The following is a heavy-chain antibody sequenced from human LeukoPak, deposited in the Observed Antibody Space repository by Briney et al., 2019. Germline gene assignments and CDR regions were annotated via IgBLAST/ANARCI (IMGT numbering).Heavy chain of an antibody. CDR1: GYTFTGYY. CDR3: ARDYGSGSYGDH. D-gene: IGHD3-10*01. CDR2: VNPKSGDT. Sequence: GASVKVSCKASGYTFTGYYVHWVRQAPGQGLEWMGWVNPKSGDTNYAQKFQGRVTMTRDTSISTAYMELSRLRFDDTAVYYCARDYGSGSYGDHWGQGTLVTVSS. J-gene: IGHJ4*02. V-gene: IGHV1-2*02.